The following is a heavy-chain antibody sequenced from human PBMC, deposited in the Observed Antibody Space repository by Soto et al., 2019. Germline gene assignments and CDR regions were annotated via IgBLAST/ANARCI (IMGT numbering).Heavy chain of an antibody. Sequence: SETLSLTCTVSGGSISSGGYYWSWIRQHPGKGLKWIGYIYYSGSTYYNPSLKSRVTISVDTSKNQFSLKLSSVTAADTAVYYCARDQSPRSSTSWHYGYYYYMDVWGKGTTVTVSS. D-gene: IGHD2-2*01. CDR3: ARDQSPRSSTSWHYGYYYYMDV. CDR1: GGSISSGGYY. V-gene: IGHV4-31*03. CDR2: IYYSGST. J-gene: IGHJ6*03.